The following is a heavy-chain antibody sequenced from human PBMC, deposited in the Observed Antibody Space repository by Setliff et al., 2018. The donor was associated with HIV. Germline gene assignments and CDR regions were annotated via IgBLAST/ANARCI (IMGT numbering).Heavy chain of an antibody. D-gene: IGHD2-2*01. CDR3: ARSYCSSTSCSYYFDY. Sequence: KSSETLSLTCTVSGGSISSGSYYWSWIRQPAGKGLEWIGRVYNSGSANYNPSLKSRVTISVDKSKNQFSLKLTSVTAADTAVYHCARSYCSSTSCSYYFDYWGQGTLVTVSS. CDR2: VYNSGSA. V-gene: IGHV4-61*02. CDR1: GGSISSGSYY. J-gene: IGHJ4*02.